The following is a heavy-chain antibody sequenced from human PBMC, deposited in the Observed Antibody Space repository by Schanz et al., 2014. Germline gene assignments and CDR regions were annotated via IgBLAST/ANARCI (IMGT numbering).Heavy chain of an antibody. CDR3: AAHETLSTTACYPS. D-gene: IGHD2-2*01. CDR2: ISSSGNII. Sequence: QVLLVESGGGLFKPGGSLRLSCSASGFTFSDSFMSWIRQTPGKGLEWLSYISSSGNIIHYADSVKGRFTISRDNAKNSLYLQMTGLRAEDTAVYYCAAHETLSTTACYPSWGQGTLVAVSS. CDR1: GFTFSDSF. J-gene: IGHJ4*02. V-gene: IGHV3-11*01.